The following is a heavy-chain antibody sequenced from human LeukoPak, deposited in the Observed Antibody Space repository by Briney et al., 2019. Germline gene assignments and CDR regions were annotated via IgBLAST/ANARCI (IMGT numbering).Heavy chain of an antibody. CDR1: GFTFSGHW. V-gene: IGHV3-7*01. J-gene: IGHJ4*02. D-gene: IGHD4-23*01. Sequence: GGSLRLSCAASGFTFSGHWMSWVRQAPGKGLEWVANMNRDGSHIYYEDSVKGRFTISRDNAKNSLYLQMNSLRAEDTAVYYCAGFYGGNRLGFDYWGQGTLVTVSS. CDR2: MNRDGSHI. CDR3: AGFYGGNRLGFDY.